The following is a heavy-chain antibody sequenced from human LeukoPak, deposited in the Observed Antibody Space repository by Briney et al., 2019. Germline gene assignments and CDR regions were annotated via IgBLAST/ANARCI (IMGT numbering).Heavy chain of an antibody. Sequence: GGSLRLSCAASGFTFSSYGMHWVRQAPGKGLEWVAVMWYDGNNKYYAQFVEGRFTISRDISKNALYLQMNSLRAEDTAVYYCARDSYYDRSGCYNFAYWGQGTLVTVSS. V-gene: IGHV3-33*01. J-gene: IGHJ4*02. CDR1: GFTFSSYG. D-gene: IGHD3-22*01. CDR2: MWYDGNNK. CDR3: ARDSYYDRSGCYNFAY.